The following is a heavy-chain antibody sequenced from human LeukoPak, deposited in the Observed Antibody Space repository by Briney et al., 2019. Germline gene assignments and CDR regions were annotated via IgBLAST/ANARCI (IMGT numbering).Heavy chain of an antibody. Sequence: GGSLRLSCAGSGLTFSSYAVSWFRQAPGKGLEWVSAISDTGATTYDAESVKGRFTISRDNSRSTLYLQMNSLRAEDTALYYCAKDTSIGRYCTNGVCSQFDYWGQGTLVTVSS. J-gene: IGHJ4*02. D-gene: IGHD2-8*01. V-gene: IGHV3-23*01. CDR2: ISDTGATT. CDR1: GLTFSSYA. CDR3: AKDTSIGRYCTNGVCSQFDY.